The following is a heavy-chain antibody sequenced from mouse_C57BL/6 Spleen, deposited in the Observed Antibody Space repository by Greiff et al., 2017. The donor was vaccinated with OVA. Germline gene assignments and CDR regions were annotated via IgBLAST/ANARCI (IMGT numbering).Heavy chain of an antibody. CDR3: TRMGFAY. CDR1: GYTFTDYE. J-gene: IGHJ3*01. V-gene: IGHV1-15*01. CDR2: IEPETGGT. Sequence: QVQLQQSGAELVRPGASVTLSCKASGYTFTDYEMHWVKQTPVHGLEWIGAIEPETGGTAYNQKFKGKAILTADKSSSTAYMELRSLTSEDSAVYYCTRMGFAYWGQGTLVTVSA.